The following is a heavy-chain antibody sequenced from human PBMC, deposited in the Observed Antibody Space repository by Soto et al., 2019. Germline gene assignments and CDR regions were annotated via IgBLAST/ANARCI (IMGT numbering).Heavy chain of an antibody. Sequence: GGSLRVSCSASGIVFSTYVRRVRQAPGKGLEWLSYISGSGRTIYSADSVKGRFTISRDNATNSLYLQMNNVRTEDTAVYYCARLPFPWGWFDPWGQGTLVTV. CDR2: ISGSGRTI. V-gene: IGHV3-11*01. D-gene: IGHD3-16*01. CDR1: GIVFSTY. CDR3: ARLPFPWGWFDP. J-gene: IGHJ5*02.